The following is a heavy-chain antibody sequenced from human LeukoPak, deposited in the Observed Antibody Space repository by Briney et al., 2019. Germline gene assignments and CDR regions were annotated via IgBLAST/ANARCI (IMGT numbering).Heavy chain of an antibody. CDR1: GGSISSSKYD. CDR2: IHYSGNT. Sequence: SETLSLTCTVSGGSISSSKYDWGWIRQPPGKGLEWIGSIHYSGNTYYNPSLKSRVTISVDTSKNQFSLTLTSVTAADTSVYYCAKRRGDGDYRPDSWGQGTLVAVSS. V-gene: IGHV4-39*01. J-gene: IGHJ5*01. D-gene: IGHD4-17*01. CDR3: AKRRGDGDYRPDS.